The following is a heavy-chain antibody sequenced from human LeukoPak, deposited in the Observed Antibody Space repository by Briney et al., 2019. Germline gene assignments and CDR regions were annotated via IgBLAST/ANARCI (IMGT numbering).Heavy chain of an antibody. Sequence: ASVTVSCKVSGYTLTELSMHWVRQAPGKGLEWMGGFDPEDGETIYAQKFQGRVTMTEDTSTDTAYMELSSLRSEDTAVYYCATVFPQGMSQTFDYWGQGTLVTVSS. J-gene: IGHJ4*02. CDR2: FDPEDGET. CDR1: GYTLTELS. D-gene: IGHD6-13*01. V-gene: IGHV1-24*01. CDR3: ATVFPQGMSQTFDY.